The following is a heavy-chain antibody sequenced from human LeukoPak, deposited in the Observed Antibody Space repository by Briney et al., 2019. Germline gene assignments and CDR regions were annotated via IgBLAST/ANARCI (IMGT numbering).Heavy chain of an antibody. CDR2: ISGSGGST. J-gene: IGHJ4*02. CDR3: AKGATGGSYYFDY. D-gene: IGHD1-26*01. Sequence: GGSLRLSCAASGFTFSSYAMSWVRQAPGKGLEWVSGISGSGGSTYYADSLKGRFTISRDNSRNTLYLQMNSLRADDTAVYYCAKGATGGSYYFDYWGQGTLVTVSS. CDR1: GFTFSSYA. V-gene: IGHV3-23*01.